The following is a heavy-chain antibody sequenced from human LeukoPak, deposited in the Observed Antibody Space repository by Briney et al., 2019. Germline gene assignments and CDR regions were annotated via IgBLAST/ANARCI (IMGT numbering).Heavy chain of an antibody. Sequence: ASVKVSCKASGYTFTSYDINWVRQATGQGLEWMGWMNPNSGNTGYAQKFQGRVTMTRNTSISTAYMELSSLRSEDTAVYYCATSRGYCSSTSCYTFEDAFDIWGQGTMVTVSS. CDR3: ATSRGYCSSTSCYTFEDAFDI. V-gene: IGHV1-8*01. J-gene: IGHJ3*02. D-gene: IGHD2-2*02. CDR2: MNPNSGNT. CDR1: GYTFTSYD.